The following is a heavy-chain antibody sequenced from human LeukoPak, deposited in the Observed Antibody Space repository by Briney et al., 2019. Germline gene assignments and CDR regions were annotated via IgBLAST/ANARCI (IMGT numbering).Heavy chain of an antibody. J-gene: IGHJ3*02. V-gene: IGHV4-61*08. Sequence: SETLSLTCTVSGGSISSGDYYWSWIRQPPGKGLEWIGYIYYSGSTNYNPSLKNRVTLSVDTSKNQFSLKLNSVTAADTAVYFCAREPPGIDDAFDIWGQGTMVTVSS. D-gene: IGHD2-15*01. CDR1: GGSISSGDYY. CDR2: IYYSGST. CDR3: AREPPGIDDAFDI.